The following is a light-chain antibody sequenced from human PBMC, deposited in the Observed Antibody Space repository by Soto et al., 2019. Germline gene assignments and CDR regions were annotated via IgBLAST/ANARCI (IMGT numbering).Light chain of an antibody. J-gene: IGLJ1*01. CDR1: SSDVGGSNF. V-gene: IGLV2-14*03. Sequence: QSVLTQPASVSDSPGQSITISCTGTSSDVGGSNFVSWYQQHPGKPPKLIIYDVANQPSGVSNRFSGSKSGSTASLIISRLQTEDEADYYCVSYTSSTTYVFGTRTKV. CDR3: VSYTSSTTYV. CDR2: DVA.